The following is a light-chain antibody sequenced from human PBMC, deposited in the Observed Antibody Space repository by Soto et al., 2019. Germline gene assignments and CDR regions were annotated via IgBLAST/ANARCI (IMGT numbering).Light chain of an antibody. CDR3: QQRSNWPLT. V-gene: IGKV3-11*01. Sequence: EIMLTQSPATLSLSPGERATLSCRVSQSVSSYLAWYQQKPGQAPRLLIYDASNRATGIPARFSGSGSGTDFTLTISSLEPEDFAVYYCQQRSNWPLTFGGGTKVEIK. CDR1: QSVSSY. CDR2: DAS. J-gene: IGKJ4*01.